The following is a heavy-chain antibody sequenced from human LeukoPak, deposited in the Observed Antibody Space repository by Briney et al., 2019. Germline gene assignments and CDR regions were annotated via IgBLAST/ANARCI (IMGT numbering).Heavy chain of an antibody. J-gene: IGHJ3*02. CDR3: ARAMADSSGYYLPEAFDI. Sequence: SQTLSLTFSVSGGSISSGDYYWSWIRQPPGKGLEWIGYIYYSGSTYYNPSLKSRVTISVDTSKNQFSLKLSSVTAADTAVYYCARAMADSSGYYLPEAFDIWDQGTMVTVSS. V-gene: IGHV4-30-4*01. CDR1: GGSISSGDYY. D-gene: IGHD3-22*01. CDR2: IYYSGST.